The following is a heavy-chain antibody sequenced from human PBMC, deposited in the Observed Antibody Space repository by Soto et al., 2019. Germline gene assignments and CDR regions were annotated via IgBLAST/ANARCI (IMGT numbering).Heavy chain of an antibody. CDR1: RFTFSYYA. Sequence: GGSLRLSCAASRFTFSYYAMHWIRQAPGKGLEWMAVILSDGSKQYYAESVKGRFTISRDNSKSTLYLQMNSLRVEDTAVYYCVRTIAVAGPDDFEMWGQGTMVTVSS. CDR2: ILSDGSKQ. CDR3: VRTIAVAGPDDFEM. V-gene: IGHV3-30-3*01. D-gene: IGHD6-19*01. J-gene: IGHJ3*02.